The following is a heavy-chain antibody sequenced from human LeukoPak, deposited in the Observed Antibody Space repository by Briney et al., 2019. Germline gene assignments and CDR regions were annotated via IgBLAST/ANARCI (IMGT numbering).Heavy chain of an antibody. J-gene: IGHJ5*02. CDR2: IYYSGST. Sequence: SETLSLTCTVSGGSISSSSYYWGWIRQPPGKGLEWIGSIYYSGSTYYNPSLKSRVTISVDTSKNQFSLKLSSVTAADTAVYYCARIYSSSWSLNWFDPWGQGTLVTVSS. D-gene: IGHD6-13*01. CDR3: ARIYSSSWSLNWFDP. V-gene: IGHV4-39*01. CDR1: GGSISSSSYY.